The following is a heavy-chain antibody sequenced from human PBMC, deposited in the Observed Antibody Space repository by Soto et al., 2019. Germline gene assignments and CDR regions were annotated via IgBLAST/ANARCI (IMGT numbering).Heavy chain of an antibody. D-gene: IGHD3-3*02. CDR3: AARHFWRRRWTDRRLDY. V-gene: IGHV4-4*02. CDR2: ISHSGST. Sequence: QVQLQESGPGLVKPSGTLSLTCAVSGDSINSSHWWNWVRQPPEKGLEGIGQISHSGSTNYNPSRTRRVTISGDKSKDHCALKLTSVTAADTAVYYCAARHFWRRRWTDRRLDYWGQGTLVTVSS. J-gene: IGHJ4*02. CDR1: GDSINSSHW.